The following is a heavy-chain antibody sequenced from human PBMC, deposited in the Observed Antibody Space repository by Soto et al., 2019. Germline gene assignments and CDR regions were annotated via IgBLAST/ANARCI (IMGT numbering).Heavy chain of an antibody. J-gene: IGHJ4*02. V-gene: IGHV4-61*01. D-gene: IGHD4-17*01. CDR3: ARDTESAYYGGFSY. CDR2: IYYSGST. Sequence: SETLSLTCTVSGGSVSSGSYYWSWIRQPPGKGLEWIGYIYYSGSTNYNPSLKSRVTISVDTSKNQFSLKLSSVTAADTAVYYCARDTESAYYGGFSYWGQGTLVTVS. CDR1: GGSVSSGSYY.